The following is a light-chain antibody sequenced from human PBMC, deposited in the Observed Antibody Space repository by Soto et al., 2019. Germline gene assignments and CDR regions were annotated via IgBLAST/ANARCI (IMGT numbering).Light chain of an antibody. CDR2: GAS. J-gene: IGKJ3*01. CDR1: QSVSSN. CDR3: QQYNNWPT. V-gene: IGKV3-15*01. Sequence: DIVMTQYPATLSVSPGERATLSCRASQSVSSNLAWYQQKPGQAPRLLIYGASTRATGIPARFSGSGSGTEFTVTISSLQSEDFAVYYCQQYNNWPTFGPGTKVDIK.